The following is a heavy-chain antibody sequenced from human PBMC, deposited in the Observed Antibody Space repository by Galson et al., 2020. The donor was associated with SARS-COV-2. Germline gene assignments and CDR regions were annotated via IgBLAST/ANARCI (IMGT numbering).Heavy chain of an antibody. J-gene: IGHJ4*02. Sequence: TLSLTCTVSGGSISSGGYYWSWIRQHPGKGLEWIGYIYYSGSTYYNPSLKSRVTISVDTSKNQFSLKLSSVTAADTAVYYCARQSGKGPAASLWNYWGQGTLVTVSS. D-gene: IGHD2-2*01. CDR1: GGSISSGGYY. CDR3: ARQSGKGPAASLWNY. CDR2: IYYSGST. V-gene: IGHV4-31*03.